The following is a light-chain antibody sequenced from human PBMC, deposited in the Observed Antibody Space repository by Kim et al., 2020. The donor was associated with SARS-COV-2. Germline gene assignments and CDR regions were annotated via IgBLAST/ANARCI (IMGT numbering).Light chain of an antibody. Sequence: LSPRERAPLSCRANQGGSRTYLAWYRKKPGRAPRLLINGAYSRATGIPDRFSGSGSGTDFTLTISRLEPEDFAVYYCQYYGGSPYTFGQGTRLEI. CDR3: QYYGGSPYT. CDR1: QGGSRTY. CDR2: GAY. V-gene: IGKV3-20*01. J-gene: IGKJ2*01.